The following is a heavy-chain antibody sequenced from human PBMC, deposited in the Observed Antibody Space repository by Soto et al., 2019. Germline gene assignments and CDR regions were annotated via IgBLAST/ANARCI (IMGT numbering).Heavy chain of an antibody. V-gene: IGHV4-59*08. Sequence: LSLTCTVSGGSISSYYWSWIRQPPGKGLEWIGYIYYSGSTNYNPSLKSRVTISVDTSKNHFSLKLSSVTAADTAVYYCARSGGIAVAGYAFDIWGQGTMVTVSS. J-gene: IGHJ3*02. CDR2: IYYSGST. CDR1: GGSISSYY. CDR3: ARSGGIAVAGYAFDI. D-gene: IGHD6-19*01.